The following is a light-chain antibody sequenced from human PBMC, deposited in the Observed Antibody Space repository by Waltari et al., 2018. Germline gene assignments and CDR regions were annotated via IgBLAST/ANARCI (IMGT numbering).Light chain of an antibody. CDR2: GAS. V-gene: IGKV3-15*01. J-gene: IGKJ1*01. Sequence: IVMTQSPATLSVSPGEGATLSCKASQSLSSNLAWYQQKPGQLPRLLIYGASTRATGIPARFSGSGSGTEFTLTISSLQAEDFAVYYSQERGRTFGQGTKVEIK. CDR1: QSLSSN. CDR3: QERGRT.